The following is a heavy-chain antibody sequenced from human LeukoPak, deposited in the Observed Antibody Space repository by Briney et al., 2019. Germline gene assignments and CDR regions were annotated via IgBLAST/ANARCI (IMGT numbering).Heavy chain of an antibody. J-gene: IGHJ4*02. V-gene: IGHV1-18*01. Sequence: ASVKVSCKASGYTFTTYGISWVRQAPGQGLEWMGWSSPYNGNTNYAQKLRGRVTMTTDTSTSTAYMELRSLRSDDTAVYYCARDDNYGIFVNVDYWGQGTLVTVSS. CDR1: GYTFTTYG. D-gene: IGHD4-11*01. CDR3: ARDDNYGIFVNVDY. CDR2: SSPYNGNT.